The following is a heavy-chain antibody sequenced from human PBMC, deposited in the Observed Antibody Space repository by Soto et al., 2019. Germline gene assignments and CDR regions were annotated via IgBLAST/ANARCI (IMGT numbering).Heavy chain of an antibody. D-gene: IGHD4-17*01. CDR1: GGTFSSYA. Sequence: QVQLVQSGAEVKKPGSSVKVSCKASGGTFSSYAISWVRQAPGQGLEWMGGIIPIFGTANYAQKFQGRVTITADESTSTAYLELSSLSSEDTAVYYCASRKKTTYGDYDGFDYWGQGTLVTVSS. J-gene: IGHJ4*02. V-gene: IGHV1-69*01. CDR3: ASRKKTTYGDYDGFDY. CDR2: IIPIFGTA.